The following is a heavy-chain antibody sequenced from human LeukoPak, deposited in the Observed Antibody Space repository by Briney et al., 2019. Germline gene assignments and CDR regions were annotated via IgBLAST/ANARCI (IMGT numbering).Heavy chain of an antibody. V-gene: IGHV1-2*02. J-gene: IGHJ3*02. CDR2: MNPNSGGT. Sequence: GASVKVSCKASGYTFTSYDINWVRQATGQGLEWMGWMNPNSGGTNYAQKFQGRVTMTRDTSISTAYMELSRLRSDDTAVYYCALTMIVGRDAFDIWGQGTMVTVSS. D-gene: IGHD3-22*01. CDR3: ALTMIVGRDAFDI. CDR1: GYTFTSYD.